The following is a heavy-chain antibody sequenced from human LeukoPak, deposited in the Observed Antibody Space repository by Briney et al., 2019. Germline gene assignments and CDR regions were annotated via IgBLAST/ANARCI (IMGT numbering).Heavy chain of an antibody. CDR3: AGAHYYDSSGPGLNQY. Sequence: GGSLRLSCAASEFSFNNYSINWVRQAPGKGLEWVSYISGYSSIIYYADSVKGRFTISRDNARNSLYLQMNSLRADDTAVYYCAGAHYYDSSGPGLNQYWGQGTLVTVSS. D-gene: IGHD3-22*01. V-gene: IGHV3-48*01. CDR1: EFSFNNYS. J-gene: IGHJ4*02. CDR2: ISGYSSII.